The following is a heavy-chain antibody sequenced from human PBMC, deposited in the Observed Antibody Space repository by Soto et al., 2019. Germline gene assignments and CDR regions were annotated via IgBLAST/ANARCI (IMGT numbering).Heavy chain of an antibody. J-gene: IGHJ5*02. CDR2: ISYDGSNK. CDR3: AKESSIAARPPNWFDP. Sequence: PGGSLRLSCAASGFTFSSYGMHWVRQAPGKGLEWVAVISYDGSNKYYADSVKGRFTISRDNSKTTLYLQMNSLRAEDTAVYYCAKESSIAARPPNWFDPWGQGTMVTVSS. V-gene: IGHV3-30*18. D-gene: IGHD6-6*01. CDR1: GFTFSSYG.